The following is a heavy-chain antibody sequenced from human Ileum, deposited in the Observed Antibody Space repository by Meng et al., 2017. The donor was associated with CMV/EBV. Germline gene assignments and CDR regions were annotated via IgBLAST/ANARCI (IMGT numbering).Heavy chain of an antibody. CDR2: FYSSGST. D-gene: IGHD3-16*01. V-gene: IGHV4-61*02. CDR1: GGSISSGSYS. Sequence: QVQLQESGPGLVKPSQTLSLTCTVSGGSISSGSYSWSWIRQPAGKGLKWIGRFYSSGSTNHNPSLKSRVTISVDTSKNQFSLKLSSVTSADTAVYYCARDSDYGWGLDYWGQGTLVTVSS. J-gene: IGHJ4*02. CDR3: ARDSDYGWGLDY.